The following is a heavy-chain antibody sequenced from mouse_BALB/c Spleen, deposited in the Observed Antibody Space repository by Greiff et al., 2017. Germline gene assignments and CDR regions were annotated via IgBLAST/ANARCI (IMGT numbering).Heavy chain of an antibody. Sequence: EVQLVESGGGLVKPGGSLKLSCAASGFTFSSYAMSWVRQTPEKRLEWVASISSGGSTYYPDSVKGRFTISRDNARNILYLQMSSLRSEDTAMYYCERDDGYYVDAMDYWGQGTSVTVSA. V-gene: IGHV5-6-5*01. D-gene: IGHD2-3*01. J-gene: IGHJ4*01. CDR2: ISSGGST. CDR3: ERDDGYYVDAMDY. CDR1: GFTFSSYA.